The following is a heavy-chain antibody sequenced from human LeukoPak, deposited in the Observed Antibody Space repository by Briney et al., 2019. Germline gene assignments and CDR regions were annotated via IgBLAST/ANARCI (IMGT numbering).Heavy chain of an antibody. CDR1: GGSFSAYY. V-gene: IGHV4-34*01. D-gene: IGHD2-15*01. CDR2: INHGGGT. J-gene: IGHJ4*02. CDR3: ARFVCSDDTCYSYFHY. Sequence: SETLSLTCAVSGGSFSAYYWTWIRQPPGKGLEWVGDINHGGGTNYNPSLKSRATISEDTSKNQFSLKLSSVTAADTAVHYCARFVCSDDTCYSYFHYWGQGSLVTVSS.